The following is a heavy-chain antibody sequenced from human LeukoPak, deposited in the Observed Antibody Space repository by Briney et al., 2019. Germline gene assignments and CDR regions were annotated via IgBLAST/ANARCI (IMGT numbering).Heavy chain of an antibody. J-gene: IGHJ4*02. CDR1: GGSISSSSYY. Sequence: PSETLSLTCTASGGSISSSSYYWGWIRQPPGKGLEWIGSIYYSGSTYYNPSLKSRVTISVDTSKNQFSLKLSSVTAADTAVYYCARTVKKYYFDYWGQGTLVTVSS. D-gene: IGHD3-16*02. V-gene: IGHV4-39*07. CDR3: ARTVKKYYFDY. CDR2: IYYSGST.